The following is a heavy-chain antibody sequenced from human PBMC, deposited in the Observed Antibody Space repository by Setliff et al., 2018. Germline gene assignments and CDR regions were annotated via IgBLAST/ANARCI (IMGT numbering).Heavy chain of an antibody. CDR1: GDSMSFSY. J-gene: IGHJ4*02. CDR2: IYYSGST. Sequence: SETLSLTCSVSGDSMSFSYWSWIRQPPGKGLEWIGYIYYSGSTDSHPSLKSRVSISIDTSKNQFSLNVRSVTAADTAIYYCAKGRGEMDSWGQGILVTVPQ. CDR3: AKGRGEMDS. D-gene: IGHD3-10*01. V-gene: IGHV4-59*01.